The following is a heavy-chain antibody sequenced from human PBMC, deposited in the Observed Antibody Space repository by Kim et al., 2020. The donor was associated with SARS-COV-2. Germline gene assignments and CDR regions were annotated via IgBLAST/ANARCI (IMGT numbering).Heavy chain of an antibody. D-gene: IGHD6-19*01. J-gene: IGHJ4*02. CDR2: ISGSGGGT. Sequence: GGSLRLSCAASGFTFSTYGMSWVRQAPGKGLEWVSGISGSGGGTYYADSVKGRFTISRDNSKNTLYLQMNSLTAEDTAVYYCAKDPIEAVVAAGNGYWGQGTLVTVSS. V-gene: IGHV3-23*01. CDR3: AKDPIEAVVAAGNGY. CDR1: GFTFSTYG.